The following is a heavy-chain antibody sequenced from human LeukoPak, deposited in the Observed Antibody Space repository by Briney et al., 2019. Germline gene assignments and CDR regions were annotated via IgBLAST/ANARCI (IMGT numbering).Heavy chain of an antibody. J-gene: IGHJ4*02. Sequence: ASVKVSCKASANSFSDHSIHWVRQAPGQGLEWVGRITSNSGGTKYTQKFQDRVTMTRDTSISTAYMEISGLTSDDTAVYYCARGGSGSGYLFYFDSWGQGTLVSVSS. CDR3: ARGGSGSGYLFYFDS. CDR1: ANSFSDHS. D-gene: IGHD3-10*01. CDR2: ITSNSGGT. V-gene: IGHV1-2*06.